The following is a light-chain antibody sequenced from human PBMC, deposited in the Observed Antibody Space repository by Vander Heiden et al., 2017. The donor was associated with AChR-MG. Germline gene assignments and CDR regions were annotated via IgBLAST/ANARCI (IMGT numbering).Light chain of an antibody. V-gene: IGLV1-44*01. Sequence: QSVLTQPPSASGTPGQRVTIPCSGKSSNIGSNTVNWYQQIPGTAPKLLIYSNNQRPSGVPDRFSGSKSGTSASLAISGLQAEDEADYYCAAWDDSLNAAVFGGGTKLTVL. CDR1: SSNIGSNT. J-gene: IGLJ3*02. CDR3: AAWDDSLNAAV. CDR2: SNN.